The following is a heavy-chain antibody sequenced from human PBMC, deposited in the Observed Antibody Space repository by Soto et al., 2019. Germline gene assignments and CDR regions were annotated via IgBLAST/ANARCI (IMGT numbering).Heavy chain of an antibody. CDR1: GDSITSGVHY. D-gene: IGHD3-10*01. Sequence: PSETLSLTCTVSGDSITSGVHYWSWIRQLPGKGLEWIGYIFYSGPTYYNPSLKSRVAISVDTSKNQFSLKLSSVTAADTAVYYCARRGYGPGFPYYYGMDVWGQGTTVTVSS. CDR2: IFYSGPT. CDR3: ARRGYGPGFPYYYGMDV. J-gene: IGHJ6*02. V-gene: IGHV4-31*03.